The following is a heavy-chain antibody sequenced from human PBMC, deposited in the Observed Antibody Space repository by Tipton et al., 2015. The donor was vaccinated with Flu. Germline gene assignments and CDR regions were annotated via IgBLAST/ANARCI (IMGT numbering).Heavy chain of an antibody. D-gene: IGHD3-22*01. Sequence: TLSLTCTVSGDSISSYYWSWIRQPPGKGLEWIGYMYYSGSTKYNPSLKSRVTKSIDTSKNQFSLKLTSVTAADTAVYYCARDLKWSSAYYNPFGYWGQGTLVTVSS. V-gene: IGHV4-59*01. CDR2: MYYSGST. CDR1: GDSISSYY. J-gene: IGHJ4*02. CDR3: ARDLKWSSAYYNPFGY.